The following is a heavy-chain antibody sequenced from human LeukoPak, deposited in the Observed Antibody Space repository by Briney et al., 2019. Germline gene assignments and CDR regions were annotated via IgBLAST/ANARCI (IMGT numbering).Heavy chain of an antibody. CDR3: ARTIRGY. CDR1: GFTFSNHW. D-gene: IGHD3-10*01. Sequence: GGSLRLSCAASGFTFSNHWMSWVRQAPGKGLEWVANIKEDGSEKYYVDSVKGRFTITRDNAKNSLYLQMNSLTAEDTAVYYCARTIRGYWGQGALVTVSS. J-gene: IGHJ4*02. CDR2: IKEDGSEK. V-gene: IGHV3-7*01.